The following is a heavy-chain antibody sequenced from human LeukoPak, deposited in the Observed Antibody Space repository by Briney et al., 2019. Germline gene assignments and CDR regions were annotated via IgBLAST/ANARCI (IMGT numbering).Heavy chain of an antibody. CDR3: ARLPQYYYDSSDEGN. Sequence: SGPALLKPTQTLTLTCTFSGFSLPTRGMCVSWIRQPPGKALEWLSRIDWDDDKYYTTSLKTRLTISKDTSNNQVVLTMTNMDPVDTATYYCARLPQYYYDSSDEGNWGQGTLVTVSS. V-gene: IGHV2-70*11. CDR1: GFSLPTRGMC. CDR2: IDWDDDK. J-gene: IGHJ4*02. D-gene: IGHD3-22*01.